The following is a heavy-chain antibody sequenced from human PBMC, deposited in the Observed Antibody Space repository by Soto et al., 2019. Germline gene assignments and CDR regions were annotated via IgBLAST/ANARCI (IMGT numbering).Heavy chain of an antibody. CDR2: ISAYNGNT. J-gene: IGHJ4*02. CDR3: AREAARLLWFGELLRTSNLDY. Sequence: QVQLVQSGAEVKKPGASVKVSCKASGYTFTSYGISWVRQAPGQGLEWMRWISAYNGNTNYEQKLHGRVSMTTDTSTSTSYMCLSSLRSEETAVYYCAREAARLLWFGELLRTSNLDYCGQGTLVTVSS. V-gene: IGHV1-18*01. CDR1: GYTFTSYG. D-gene: IGHD3-10*01.